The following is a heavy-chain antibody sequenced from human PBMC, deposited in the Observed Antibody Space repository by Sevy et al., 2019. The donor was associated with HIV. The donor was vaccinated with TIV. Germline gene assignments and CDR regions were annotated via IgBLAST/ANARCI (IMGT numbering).Heavy chain of an antibody. J-gene: IGHJ4*02. V-gene: IGHV3-21*01. CDR1: GFTFSRYS. D-gene: IGHD2-2*01. CDR3: VRVGGCSSTSCLLYFDY. Sequence: GGSLRLSCAASGFTFSRYSMNWVRQAPGKGLEWVSSISSSSYIYYTDSVKGRFTISRDNAKNSLYLQMNSLRAEDTAVYYCVRVGGCSSTSCLLYFDYWGQGTLVTVSS. CDR2: ISSSSYI.